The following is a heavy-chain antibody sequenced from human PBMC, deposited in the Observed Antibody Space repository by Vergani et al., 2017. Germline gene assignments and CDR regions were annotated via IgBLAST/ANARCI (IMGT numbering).Heavy chain of an antibody. Sequence: QVQLQESGPGLVKPSETLSLTCTVSCGSISSYYWSLIRQPPGKGLEWIGYIYYSGSTNYNPSLKSRVTISVDTSKNQFSLKLSSVTAADTAVYYCARDGSDGSGKNWFDPWGQGTLVTVSS. V-gene: IGHV4-59*01. D-gene: IGHD3-10*01. CDR2: IYYSGST. CDR1: CGSISSYY. CDR3: ARDGSDGSGKNWFDP. J-gene: IGHJ5*02.